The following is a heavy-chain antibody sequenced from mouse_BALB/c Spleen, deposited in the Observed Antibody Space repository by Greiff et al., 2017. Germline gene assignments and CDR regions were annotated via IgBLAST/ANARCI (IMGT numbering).Heavy chain of an antibody. Sequence: DVQLVESGGGLVQPGGSRKLSCAASGFTFSSFGMHWVRQAPEKGLEWVAYISSGSSTIYYADTVKGRFTISRDNPKNTLFLQMTSLRSEDTAMYYCAATMTKRYAMDYWGQGTSVTVSS. CDR1: GFTFSSFG. J-gene: IGHJ4*01. V-gene: IGHV5-17*02. CDR3: AATMTKRYAMDY. D-gene: IGHD2-4*01. CDR2: ISSGSSTI.